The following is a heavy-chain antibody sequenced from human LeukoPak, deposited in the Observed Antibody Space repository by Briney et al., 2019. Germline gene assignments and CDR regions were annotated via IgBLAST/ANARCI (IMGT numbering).Heavy chain of an antibody. CDR3: AREGYSSSWYYYYYMDV. J-gene: IGHJ6*03. V-gene: IGHV4-59*08. CDR1: GGSIRSYY. D-gene: IGHD6-13*01. CDR2: IYYSGST. Sequence: SETLSLTCTVSGGSIRSYYWSWIRQPPGKGLEWIGDIYYSGSTNYNPSLKSRVTISVDTSKNQFSLKLSSVTAADTAVYYCAREGYSSSWYYYYYMDVWGKGTTVTISS.